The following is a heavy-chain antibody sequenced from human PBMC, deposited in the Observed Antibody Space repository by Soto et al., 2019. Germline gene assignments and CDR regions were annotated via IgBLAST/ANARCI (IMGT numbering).Heavy chain of an antibody. CDR1: GYAFTSYD. CDR2: MNPNRNNA. D-gene: IGHD4-17*01. CDR3: ARRSPYGGHYYFDY. V-gene: IGHV1-8*01. Sequence: ASVKVSCKASGYAFTSYDVNWVRQATGQGLEWMGWMNPNRNNAGYAQKFQGRVTMTRDTSLSTIYMELSSLRSEDTAVYYCARRSPYGGHYYFDYWGQGTLVTVSS. J-gene: IGHJ4*02.